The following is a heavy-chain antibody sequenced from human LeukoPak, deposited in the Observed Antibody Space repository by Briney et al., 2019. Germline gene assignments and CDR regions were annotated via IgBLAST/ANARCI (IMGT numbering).Heavy chain of an antibody. CDR1: GGPIFSYY. J-gene: IGHJ6*03. V-gene: IGHV4-4*07. CDR2: LYPGVGT. D-gene: IGHD3-22*01. CDR3: ARLKFYDSTGYSPGHYMDV. Sequence: SETLSLTCTVSGGPIFSYYWSWIRQTAGKGLEWIGRLYPGVGTDYNPSLKSRVTMSVDTSKKQFALKLSAVTAADTAVYYCARLKFYDSTGYSPGHYMDVWGKGTTATVSS.